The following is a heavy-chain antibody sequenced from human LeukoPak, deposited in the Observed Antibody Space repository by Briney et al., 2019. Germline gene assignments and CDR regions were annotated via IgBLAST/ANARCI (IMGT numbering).Heavy chain of an antibody. CDR3: AKDGPKDGNAFDI. Sequence: GGSLRLSCAASGFTFSSYGMHWVRQAPGKGLEWVAVISYDGSNKYYADSVKGRFTISRDNSKNTLYLQMNSLRAEDTAVYYCAKDGPKDGNAFDIWGQGTMVTVSS. CDR1: GFTFSSYG. CDR2: ISYDGSNK. J-gene: IGHJ3*02. D-gene: IGHD5-24*01. V-gene: IGHV3-30*18.